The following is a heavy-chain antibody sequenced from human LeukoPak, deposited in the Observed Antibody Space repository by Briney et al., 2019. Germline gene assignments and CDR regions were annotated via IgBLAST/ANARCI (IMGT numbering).Heavy chain of an antibody. D-gene: IGHD1-26*01. V-gene: IGHV3-23*01. J-gene: IGHJ4*02. CDR2: ISSSGDST. Sequence: GGSLRLFCAPSGFTFSNYAMGWVRQAPGKGLEWVSSISSSGDSTFYADSVKGRFTISRDISKNTLSLQMNSLRDDDTAVYHCARDPWGIGPAFDYWGRGTLVTVSS. CDR3: ARDPWGIGPAFDY. CDR1: GFTFSNYA.